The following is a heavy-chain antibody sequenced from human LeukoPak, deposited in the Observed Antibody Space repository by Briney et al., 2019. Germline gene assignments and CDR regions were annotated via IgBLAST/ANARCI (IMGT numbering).Heavy chain of an antibody. Sequence: SETLSLTCTVSGGSISIYYWSWIRQPPGKGLEWIGYIYYSGSTNYNPSLKSRVTISVDTSKNQFSLKLSSVTAADTAVYYCARDAGDSGYDYFDYWGQGTLVTVSS. J-gene: IGHJ4*02. CDR3: ARDAGDSGYDYFDY. D-gene: IGHD5-12*01. CDR2: IYYSGST. CDR1: GGSISIYY. V-gene: IGHV4-59*01.